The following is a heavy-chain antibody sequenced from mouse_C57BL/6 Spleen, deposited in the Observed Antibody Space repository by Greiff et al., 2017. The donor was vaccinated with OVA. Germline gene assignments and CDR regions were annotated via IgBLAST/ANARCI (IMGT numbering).Heavy chain of an antibody. D-gene: IGHD2-4*01. CDR2: IYPGSGNT. CDR3: ASGDYDFDY. J-gene: IGHJ2*01. CDR1: GYSFTSYY. Sequence: QVQLKQSGPELVKPGASVKISCKASGYSFTSYYIHWVKQRPGQGLEWIGWIYPGSGNTKYNEKFKGKATLTADTSSSTAYMQLSSLTSEDSAVYYCASGDYDFDYWGQGTTLTVSS. V-gene: IGHV1-66*01.